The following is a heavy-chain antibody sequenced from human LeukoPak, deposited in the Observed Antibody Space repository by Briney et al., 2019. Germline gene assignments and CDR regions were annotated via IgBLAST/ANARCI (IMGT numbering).Heavy chain of an antibody. Sequence: GGSLRLSCAASGFTFSSYSMNWVRQAPGKGLEWVSYISSSSSTIYYADSVKGRFTISRDNAKNLLYLQMNSLRAEDTAVYYCARERWDYSIGYWGQGTLVTVSS. V-gene: IGHV3-48*01. CDR2: ISSSSSTI. J-gene: IGHJ4*02. D-gene: IGHD4-11*01. CDR3: ARERWDYSIGY. CDR1: GFTFSSYS.